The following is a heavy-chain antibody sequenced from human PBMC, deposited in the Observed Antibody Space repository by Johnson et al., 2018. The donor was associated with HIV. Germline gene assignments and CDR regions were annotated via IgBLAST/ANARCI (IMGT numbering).Heavy chain of an antibody. V-gene: IGHV3-30-3*01. CDR1: GFTFSSYA. D-gene: IGHD1-1*01. CDR2: ISNDGSDK. Sequence: QVQLVESGGGVVQPGRSLRLSCAASGFTFSSYAIHWVRQAPGKGLEWVAVISNDGSDKYYADSVKGRFTISRDNSKNTLYLQMNSLRAEDTAVYYWARSGPNWAFDIWGQGTMVTVSS. J-gene: IGHJ3*02. CDR3: ARSGPNWAFDI.